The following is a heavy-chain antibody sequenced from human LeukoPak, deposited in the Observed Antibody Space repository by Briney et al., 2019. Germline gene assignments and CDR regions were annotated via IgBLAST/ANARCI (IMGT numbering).Heavy chain of an antibody. CDR3: ARATLSHYYDSSGYVI. CDR1: GFTFSSYW. D-gene: IGHD3-22*01. CDR2: IKQDGSEK. Sequence: PGGSLRLSCAASGFTFSSYWMSWVRQAPGKGLEWVANIKQDGSEKYYVDSVKGRFTISRDNAKNSLYLQMNSLRAEDTAVYYCARATLSHYYDSSGYVIWGQGTLVTVSS. V-gene: IGHV3-7*01. J-gene: IGHJ4*02.